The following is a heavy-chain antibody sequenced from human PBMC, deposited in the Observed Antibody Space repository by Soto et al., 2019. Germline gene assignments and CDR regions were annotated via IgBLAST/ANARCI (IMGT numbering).Heavy chain of an antibody. CDR2: IYHSGST. CDR3: ARVCIAVVPADSNGFAP. J-gene: IGHJ5*02. V-gene: IGHV4-4*02. D-gene: IGHD2-2*01. Sequence: CAISGGTVSSTKVERRVRRPPGKGLKWIGVIYHSGSTNYNPSLKSRVTISVDKSKNQFSLKLSSVTAADTAVYYCARVCIAVVPADSNGFAPWGQGTLVTVSS. CDR1: GGTVSSTKV.